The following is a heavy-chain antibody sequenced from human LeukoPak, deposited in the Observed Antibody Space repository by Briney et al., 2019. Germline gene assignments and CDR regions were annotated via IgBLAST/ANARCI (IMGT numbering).Heavy chain of an antibody. CDR3: ARDRRYCSSTSCPYYFGY. D-gene: IGHD2-2*01. CDR1: GYTFTSYG. Sequence: ASVKVSCKASGYTFTSYGISWVRQAPGQGLEWMGWISAYNGNTNYAQKLQGRVTMTTDTSTSTAYMELRSLRSDDTAVYYCARDRRYCSSTSCPYYFGYWGQGTLVTVSS. J-gene: IGHJ4*02. CDR2: ISAYNGNT. V-gene: IGHV1-18*01.